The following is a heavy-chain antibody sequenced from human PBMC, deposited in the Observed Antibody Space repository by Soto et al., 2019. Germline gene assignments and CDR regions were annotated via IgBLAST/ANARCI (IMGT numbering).Heavy chain of an antibody. J-gene: IGHJ4*02. CDR2: IYHSGST. Sequence: PSETLSLTCAVSGGPIISSNWWNWVRQPPGKGLEWIGEIYHSGSTYYKPSLKSRVAMSVDTSKNQFSLKLTSATAADTAVYYCARRDWSGSTSHFYFDYWGQGVLVTVSS. CDR3: ARRDWSGSTSHFYFDY. D-gene: IGHD3-9*01. CDR1: GGPIISSNW. V-gene: IGHV4-4*02.